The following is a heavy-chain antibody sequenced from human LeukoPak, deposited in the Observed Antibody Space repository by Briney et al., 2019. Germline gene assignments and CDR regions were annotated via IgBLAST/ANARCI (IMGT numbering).Heavy chain of an antibody. V-gene: IGHV3-53*04. J-gene: IGHJ6*02. CDR2: IYSGGST. D-gene: IGHD3-22*01. CDR1: GFTVSSNY. CDR3: AKMSYYDSSGYYPYGMDV. Sequence: PGGSLRLSCAASGFTVSSNYMSWVRQAPGKGLEWVSVIYSGGSTYYADSVKGRFTISRHNSKNTLYLQMNSLRAEDTGVYYCAKMSYYDSSGYYPYGMDVWGQGTSVTVS.